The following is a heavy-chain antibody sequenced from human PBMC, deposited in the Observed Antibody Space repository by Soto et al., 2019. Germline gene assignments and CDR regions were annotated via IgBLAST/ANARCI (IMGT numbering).Heavy chain of an antibody. V-gene: IGHV1-69*02. CDR1: GGTFSSYT. Sequence: QVQLVQSGAEVKKPGSSVKVSCKASGGTFSSYTISWVRQAPGQGLEWMGRIIPILGIANYAQKFQGRVTINADKSTSTDYMELSSLRSEDTAVYYCASPAQYCGGDCRDYYYYGMDVWGQGTTVTVSS. CDR3: ASPAQYCGGDCRDYYYYGMDV. J-gene: IGHJ6*02. D-gene: IGHD2-21*02. CDR2: IIPILGIA.